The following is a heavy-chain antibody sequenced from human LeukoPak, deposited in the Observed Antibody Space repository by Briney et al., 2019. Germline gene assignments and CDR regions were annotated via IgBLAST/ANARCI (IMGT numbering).Heavy chain of an antibody. J-gene: IGHJ6*03. CDR3: AREHGSSSPSPYYYYYMDL. CDR2: IYYSGST. V-gene: IGHV4-30-4*08. D-gene: IGHD6-6*01. Sequence: PSETLSLTCTVSGGSISSGDYYWSWIRQPPGKGLEWIGYIYYSGSTYYNPSLKSRVTISVDTSKNQFSLKLSSVTAADTAVYFCAREHGSSSPSPYYYYYMDLWGKGTTVTVSS. CDR1: GGSISSGDYY.